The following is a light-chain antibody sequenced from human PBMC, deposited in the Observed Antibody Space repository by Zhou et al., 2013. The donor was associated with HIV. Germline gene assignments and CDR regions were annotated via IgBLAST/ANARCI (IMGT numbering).Light chain of an antibody. Sequence: EIVLTQSPGTLSLSPGERATLSCRASQSVSSSYLAWYQQKPGQSPRLLIYGTSSRATGIPDRFSGGGSGTDFTLTISRLEPEDFAVYYCQQYGRSPGTTFGQGTRX. CDR3: QQYGRSPGTT. V-gene: IGKV3-20*01. J-gene: IGKJ5*01. CDR1: QSVSSSY. CDR2: GTS.